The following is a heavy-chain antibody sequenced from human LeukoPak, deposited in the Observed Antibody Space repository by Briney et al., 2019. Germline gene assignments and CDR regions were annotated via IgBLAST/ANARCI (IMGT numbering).Heavy chain of an antibody. CDR1: GYTFTGYY. CDR3: ARANYYDFWSGYSGPNWFDP. J-gene: IGHJ5*02. Sequence: ASVKVSCKASGYTFTGYYMHWVRQAPGQGLEWMGWINPNSWGTNYAQKFQGRVTMTRDTSISTAYMELSRLRSDDTAVYYCARANYYDFWSGYSGPNWFDPWGQGTLVTVSS. V-gene: IGHV1-2*02. D-gene: IGHD3-3*01. CDR2: INPNSWGT.